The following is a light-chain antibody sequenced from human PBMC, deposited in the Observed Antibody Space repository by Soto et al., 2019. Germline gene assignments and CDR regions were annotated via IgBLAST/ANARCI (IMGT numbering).Light chain of an antibody. J-gene: IGLJ2*01. Sequence: QPALTQPASVSGSPGQSITISCTGTSSDVGGYNYVSWYQQHPGKAPKLMIYDVSNRPSGVSNRFSGSKSGNTASLTISGLQAEDEADYYCSSYTSSSTPPFGGGTKLTVL. CDR3: SSYTSSSTPP. CDR2: DVS. CDR1: SSDVGGYNY. V-gene: IGLV2-14*01.